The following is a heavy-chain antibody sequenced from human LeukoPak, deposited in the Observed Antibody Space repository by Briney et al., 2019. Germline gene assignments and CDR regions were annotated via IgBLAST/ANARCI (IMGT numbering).Heavy chain of an antibody. CDR3: ARDRDGSYLDY. V-gene: IGHV1-2*06. CDR2: INPNSGGT. J-gene: IGHJ4*02. Sequence: ASVKVSCKASGYTFTGYYMHWVRQAPGQGLEWMGRINPNSGGTNYAQKFQGRVTITRDTSASTAYMELSSLRSEDTAVYYCARDRDGSYLDYWGQGTLVTVSS. D-gene: IGHD5-24*01. CDR1: GYTFTGYY.